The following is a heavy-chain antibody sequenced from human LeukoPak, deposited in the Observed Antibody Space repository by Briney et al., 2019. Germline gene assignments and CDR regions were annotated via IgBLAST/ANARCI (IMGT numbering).Heavy chain of an antibody. CDR1: GYTFTGYY. J-gene: IGHJ6*03. CDR2: IIPIFGTA. CDR3: ARHKDIVVVPAAMRACGYMDV. D-gene: IGHD2-2*01. Sequence: AASVKVSCKASGYTFTGYYMHWVRQAPGQGLEWMGGIIPIFGTANYAQKFHGRVTITADKSTSTAYMELSSLKSEDTAMYYCARHKDIVVVPAAMRACGYMDVWGKGTTVTVSS. V-gene: IGHV1-69*06.